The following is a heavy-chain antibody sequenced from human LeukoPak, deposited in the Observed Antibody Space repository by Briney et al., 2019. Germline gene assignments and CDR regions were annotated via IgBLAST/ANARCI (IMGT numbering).Heavy chain of an antibody. J-gene: IGHJ4*02. V-gene: IGHV4-59*01. CDR1: GGSISSYY. CDR2: IYYSGST. D-gene: IGHD6-13*01. CDR3: ARGLSPWYSSSWLMGPETHYFDY. Sequence: SETLSLTCTVSGGSISSYYWSWLRQPPGKGLEWIGYIYYSGSTNYNPSLKSRVTISVDTSKNQFSLKLSSVTAAGTAVYYCARGLSPWYSSSWLMGPETHYFDYWGQGTLVTVSS.